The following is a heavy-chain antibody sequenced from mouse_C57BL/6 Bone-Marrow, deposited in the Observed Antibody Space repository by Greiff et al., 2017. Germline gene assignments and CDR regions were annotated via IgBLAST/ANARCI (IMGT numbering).Heavy chain of an antibody. CDR2: IYPTSGRT. CDR1: GYTFTSYW. CDR3: SRSGPLGRSVDY. Sequence: QVQLQQSGAELVKPGASVKMSCKASGYTFTSYWITWVKQRPGQGLEWIGDIYPTSGRTNYNEKFTSKAILTVDTSSNTADMQLSSLTSEDAAVFDCSRSGPLGRSVDYWGQGTTLTVSS. D-gene: IGHD4-1*01. J-gene: IGHJ2*01. V-gene: IGHV1-55*01.